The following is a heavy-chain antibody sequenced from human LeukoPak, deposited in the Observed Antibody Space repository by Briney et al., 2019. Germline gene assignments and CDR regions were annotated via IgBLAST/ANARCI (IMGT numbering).Heavy chain of an antibody. D-gene: IGHD5-24*01. V-gene: IGHV3-23*01. Sequence: GGSLRLSCAASGFTFSSYAMSWVRQAPGKGLEWVSAISGSGGSTYYADSVKGRFTISRDNSKNTLYLQMNSLRAEDTAVYYCAKHPDLTARWLQPFDYWGQGTLVTVSS. CDR3: AKHPDLTARWLQPFDY. J-gene: IGHJ4*02. CDR2: ISGSGGST. CDR1: GFTFSSYA.